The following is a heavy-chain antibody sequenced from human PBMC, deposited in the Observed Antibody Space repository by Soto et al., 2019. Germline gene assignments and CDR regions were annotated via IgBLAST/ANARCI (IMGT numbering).Heavy chain of an antibody. CDR3: ARDLNWNQADY. CDR2: INPDGSIT. V-gene: IGHV3-74*01. CDR1: GFTFSRYW. D-gene: IGHD1-20*01. Sequence: EVQLVESGGGLVQPGGSLRLSCAASGFTFSRYWMHWIRQAPEKGLVWVSRINPDGSITNYADSVKGRFTVSRDSTKNTLYLQMNSLRAEDTAVYYCARDLNWNQADYWGQGTLVTVSS. J-gene: IGHJ4*02.